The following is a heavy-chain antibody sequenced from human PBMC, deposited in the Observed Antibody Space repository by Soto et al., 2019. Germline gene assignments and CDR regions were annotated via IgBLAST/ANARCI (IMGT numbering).Heavy chain of an antibody. J-gene: IGHJ4*02. CDR2: IYYSGST. V-gene: IGHV4-39*01. Sequence: QLQLQESGPGLVKPSETLFLTCTVSVGSISSSSYYWGWIRQPPGKGLERIGNIYYSGSTYYNPSLKSRVTITVDTSKNQFALKLSSVTAADAAVYYCARLWFGEYYFDYWGQGTLVTVSS. CDR3: ARLWFGEYYFDY. D-gene: IGHD3-10*01. CDR1: VGSISSSSYY.